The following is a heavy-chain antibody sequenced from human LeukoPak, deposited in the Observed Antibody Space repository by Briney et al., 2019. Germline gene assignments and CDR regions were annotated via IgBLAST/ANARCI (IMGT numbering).Heavy chain of an antibody. D-gene: IGHD3-3*01. Sequence: GGSLRLSCAASGFAFSSYAMTWVRQAPGKGLEWVSTISATDAGTHYADSVKGRFTISRDNAKNSLYLQMNSLRAEDTAVYYCAREKDYDFWSGYSYYFDYWGQGTLVTVSS. V-gene: IGHV3-23*01. CDR1: GFAFSSYA. CDR3: AREKDYDFWSGYSYYFDY. CDR2: ISATDAGT. J-gene: IGHJ4*02.